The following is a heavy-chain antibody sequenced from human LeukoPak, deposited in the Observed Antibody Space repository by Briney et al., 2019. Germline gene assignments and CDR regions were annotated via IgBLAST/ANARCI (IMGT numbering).Heavy chain of an antibody. CDR3: ARVPALLWFGELFFDY. Sequence: GGSLRLSCAASGFTFSSYWMSWVRQAPGKGLEWVANIKQDGSEKYYVDSVKGRFTISRDNAKNSLYLQMNSLGAEDTAVYYCARVPALLWFGELFFDYWGQGTLVTVSS. V-gene: IGHV3-7*01. CDR2: IKQDGSEK. D-gene: IGHD3-10*01. CDR1: GFTFSSYW. J-gene: IGHJ4*02.